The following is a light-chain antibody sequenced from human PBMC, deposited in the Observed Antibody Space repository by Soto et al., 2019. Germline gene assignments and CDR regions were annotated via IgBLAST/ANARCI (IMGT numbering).Light chain of an antibody. CDR3: QQSYTTPWT. Sequence: DIQMTQSPSSLSASVGDRVTITCRASQPIINYLNWYQQKSGGAPKLLIYGTSKLHSGVPSRFVGSGSATDFSLTINSLHPEDFATNICQQSYTTPWTFGRGTKVEVK. CDR2: GTS. J-gene: IGKJ1*01. CDR1: QPIINY. V-gene: IGKV1-39*01.